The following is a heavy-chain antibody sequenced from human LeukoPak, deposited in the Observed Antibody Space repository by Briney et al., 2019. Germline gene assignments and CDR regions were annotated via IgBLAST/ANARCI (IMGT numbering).Heavy chain of an antibody. CDR2: INWNGGST. J-gene: IGHJ5*02. CDR1: GFTFDDHG. V-gene: IGHV3-20*01. Sequence: GGSLRLSCAASGFTFDDHGMSWVRQAPGEGLEWVSAINWNGGSTGYADYVKGRFTITRDNAKNSLYLQMNSLRAEDTAVYHCAREYNYGSGTNWFDPWGQGTLVTVSS. D-gene: IGHD3-10*01. CDR3: AREYNYGSGTNWFDP.